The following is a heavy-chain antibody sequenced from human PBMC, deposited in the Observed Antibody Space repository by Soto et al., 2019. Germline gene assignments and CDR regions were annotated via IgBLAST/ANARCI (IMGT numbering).Heavy chain of an antibody. V-gene: IGHV1-46*02. D-gene: IGHD3-16*01. Sequence: ASVKVSCKVSGYSLNDLSMHWVRQAPGQGLEWMGIINPSGGSTSYAQKFQGRVTMTRDTSISTAYLQWSSLKASDTAMYYCARRAHMSRRGETFSYYYYGMDVWGQGTTVTVSS. CDR1: GYSLNDLS. CDR2: INPSGGST. CDR3: ARRAHMSRRGETFSYYYYGMDV. J-gene: IGHJ6*02.